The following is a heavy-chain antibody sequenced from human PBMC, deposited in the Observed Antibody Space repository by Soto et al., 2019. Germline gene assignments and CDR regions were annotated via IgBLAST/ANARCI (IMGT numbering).Heavy chain of an antibody. CDR3: ASGEGGVAY. J-gene: IGHJ4*02. D-gene: IGHD2-21*01. CDR1: GFTFSSYG. V-gene: IGHV3-30*03. CDR2: ISYDGSNK. Sequence: GGSLRLYCAASGFTFSSYGMHWVRQAPGKGLEWVAAISYDGSNKYYADSVKGRFTISRDNSKNTLYLQMNSLRAEDTAVYYCASGEGGVAYWGQGTLVTVSS.